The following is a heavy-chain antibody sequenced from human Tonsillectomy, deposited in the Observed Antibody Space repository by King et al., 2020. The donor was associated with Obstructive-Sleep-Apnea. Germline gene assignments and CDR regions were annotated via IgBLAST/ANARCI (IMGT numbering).Heavy chain of an antibody. CDR3: VKEHTDSSGWYYFDY. J-gene: IGHJ4*02. CDR1: GFTFSSYG. D-gene: IGHD6-19*01. CDR2: ICRNGGGT. Sequence: VQLVESGGGLVQPGGSLRLSCSASGFTFSSYGMHWVRQAPGKGLEYVSAICRNGGGTYYAGSVKGRFTISKDNSKNTLYLQMGSLRAEDTAVYYCVKEHTDSSGWYYFDYWGQGTLVTVSS. V-gene: IGHV3-64D*06.